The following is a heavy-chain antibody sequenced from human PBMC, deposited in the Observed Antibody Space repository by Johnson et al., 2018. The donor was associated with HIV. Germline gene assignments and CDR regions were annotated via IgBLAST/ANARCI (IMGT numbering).Heavy chain of an antibody. CDR3: AKDRSSSWYDGAFDI. V-gene: IGHV3-11*01. CDR1: GLTVSTNY. CDR2: ISSSGGTI. D-gene: IGHD6-13*01. Sequence: QVQLVESGGGMVQPGGSLRLSCAASGLTVSTNYMSWVRQAPGKGLEWVSYISSSGGTIYYADSVKGRFSISRDNAKNSLYLQMNSLRAGDTAVYYCAKDRSSSWYDGAFDIWGQGTMVTVSS. J-gene: IGHJ3*02.